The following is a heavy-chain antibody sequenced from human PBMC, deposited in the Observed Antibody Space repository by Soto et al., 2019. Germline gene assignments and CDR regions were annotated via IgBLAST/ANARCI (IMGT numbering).Heavy chain of an antibody. CDR3: ARGDKGGFDL. CDR1: GFTFNYYW. D-gene: IGHD2-21*02. V-gene: IGHV3-74*01. J-gene: IGHJ3*01. Sequence: EVQLVESEGGLVQRGGSLRLSCAASGFTFNYYWMHWVRQAPGQGLVWVSHIHSDGSSTTYADSVKGRFTISRDNAKNKLYLQMNSLRAEEPAVYYCARGDKGGFDLWGQGTTVTVSS. CDR2: IHSDGSST.